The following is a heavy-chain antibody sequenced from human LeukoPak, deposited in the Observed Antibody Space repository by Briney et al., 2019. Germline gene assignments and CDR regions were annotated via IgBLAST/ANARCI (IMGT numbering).Heavy chain of an antibody. D-gene: IGHD3-10*01. CDR1: GFTFSSYG. V-gene: IGHV3-30*18. J-gene: IGHJ6*02. CDR2: ISYDGSNK. CDR3: AKDLINWAPFTEGKYYYGSGSHYYGMDV. Sequence: GGSLRLSCAASGFTFSSYGMHWVRQAPGKGLEWVAVISYDGSNKYYADSVKGRFTTSRDNSKNTLYLQMNSLRAEDTAVYYCAKDLINWAPFTEGKYYYGSGSHYYGMDVWGQGTTVTVSS.